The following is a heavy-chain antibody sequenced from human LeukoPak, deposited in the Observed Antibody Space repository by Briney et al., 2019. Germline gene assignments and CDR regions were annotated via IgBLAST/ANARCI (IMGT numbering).Heavy chain of an antibody. CDR1: GGSIRTNY. CDR3: ARHGQDTGNFYAHFDY. CDR2: INYSGNT. V-gene: IGHV4-59*08. D-gene: IGHD1-26*01. J-gene: IGHJ4*02. Sequence: SKTLSLTCTVSGGSIRTNYWSWIRQTPGKGLGWIAYINYSGNTNNNPSLKSRVTISVDTSKSQFSLKLSSVTAADTAVYYCARHGQDTGNFYAHFDYWGQGTLVTVSS.